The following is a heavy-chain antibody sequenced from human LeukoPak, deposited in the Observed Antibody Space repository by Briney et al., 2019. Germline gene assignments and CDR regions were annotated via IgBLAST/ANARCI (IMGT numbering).Heavy chain of an antibody. Sequence: GGSLRLSCAASGFTFTTYAMSWIRQAPGKGLEWVSYISSSGSTIYYADSVKGRFTISRDNAKNSLYLQMNSLRAEDTAAYYCARDLSYGGNSGWFDPWGQGTLVTVSS. V-gene: IGHV3-11*01. CDR2: ISSSGSTI. J-gene: IGHJ5*02. CDR3: ARDLSYGGNSGWFDP. CDR1: GFTFTTYA. D-gene: IGHD4-23*01.